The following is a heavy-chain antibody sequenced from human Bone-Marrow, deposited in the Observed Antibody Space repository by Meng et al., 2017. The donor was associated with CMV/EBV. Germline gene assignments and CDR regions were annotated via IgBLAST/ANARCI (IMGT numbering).Heavy chain of an antibody. CDR1: GYTFTGYY. V-gene: IGHV1-2*02. Sequence: ASVKVSCKASGYTFTGYYLHWVRQAPGQGLEWMGWIDPKSGGTNYAQRFEGSVTMTRDTSITTSYMDLSRLRSDDTAVYYCAKERGLVVPAPLDYWGQGTLVTVSS. J-gene: IGHJ4*02. CDR2: IDPKSGGT. CDR3: AKERGLVVPAPLDY. D-gene: IGHD2-2*01.